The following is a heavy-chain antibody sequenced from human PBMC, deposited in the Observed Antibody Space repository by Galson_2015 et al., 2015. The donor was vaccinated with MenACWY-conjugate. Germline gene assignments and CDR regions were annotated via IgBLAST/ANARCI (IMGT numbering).Heavy chain of an antibody. D-gene: IGHD6-6*01. J-gene: IGHJ4*02. V-gene: IGHV3-53*01. CDR1: AFSVGSNY. Sequence: SLRLSCATSAFSVGSNYMSWVRQAPGKGLEWVSIIYSGGDTYYADPVKGRFTISRDNSKNTLYLQMNYLRAEDTAVYYCARVGGSSLAPFDYWGQGTLVTVSS. CDR2: IYSGGDT. CDR3: ARVGGSSLAPFDY.